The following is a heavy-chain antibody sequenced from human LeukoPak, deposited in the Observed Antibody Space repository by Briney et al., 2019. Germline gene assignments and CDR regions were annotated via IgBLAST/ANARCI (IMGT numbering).Heavy chain of an antibody. CDR3: ARGITIFGVVIIGFDP. CDR1: GGSISSGDYY. J-gene: IGHJ5*02. CDR2: IYYSGST. Sequence: SQTLSLTCTVSGGSISSGDYYWSWIRQPPGKGLEWIGCIYYSGSTYYNPSLKSRVTISVDTPKNQFSLKLSSVTAADTAVYYCARGITIFGVVIIGFDPWGQGTLVTVSS. D-gene: IGHD3-3*01. V-gene: IGHV4-30-4*08.